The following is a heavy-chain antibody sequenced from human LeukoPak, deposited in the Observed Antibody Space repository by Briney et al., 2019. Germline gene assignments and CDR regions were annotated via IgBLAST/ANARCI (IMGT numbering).Heavy chain of an antibody. CDR1: GYTFTSYG. J-gene: IGHJ3*02. CDR3: ARVTNYYDSSGYYHSEAFDI. CDR2: ISAYNGNT. Sequence: GASVKVSCKASGYTFTSYGISWVRQAPGQGLEWMGWISAYNGNTNYAQKLQGRVTMTTDTSTSTAYMELRSLRSDDTAVYYCARVTNYYDSSGYYHSEAFDIWGQGTMVTVSS. V-gene: IGHV1-18*01. D-gene: IGHD3-22*01.